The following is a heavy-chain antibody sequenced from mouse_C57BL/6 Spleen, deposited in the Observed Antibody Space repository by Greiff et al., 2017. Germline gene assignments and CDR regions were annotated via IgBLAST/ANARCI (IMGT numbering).Heavy chain of an antibody. D-gene: IGHD2-4*01. CDR1: GYAFSSSW. V-gene: IGHV1-82*01. CDR3: ARRYDSSFDY. Sequence: VQLKESGPELVKPGASVKISCKASGYAFSSSWMNWVKQRPGQGLEWIGRIYPGDGDTNYNGKFKGKATLAADKSSSTAYMQLSSLTSEDAAVYFCARRYDSSFDYWGQGTTLTVSS. J-gene: IGHJ2*01. CDR2: IYPGDGDT.